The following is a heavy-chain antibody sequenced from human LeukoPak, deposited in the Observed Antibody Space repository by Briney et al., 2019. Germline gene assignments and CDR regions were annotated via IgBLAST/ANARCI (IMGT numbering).Heavy chain of an antibody. J-gene: IGHJ4*02. CDR1: GFTFSSYS. CDR2: ISSSSSYI. V-gene: IGHV3-21*01. Sequence: NPGGSLRLSCAASGFTFSSYSMNWVRQAPGKGLEWVSCISSSSSYIYCADSVKGRFTISRDNAKNSLYLQMNSLRAEDTAVYYCARVPYYYASSGPPGYWGQGTLVTVSS. D-gene: IGHD3-22*01. CDR3: ARVPYYYASSGPPGY.